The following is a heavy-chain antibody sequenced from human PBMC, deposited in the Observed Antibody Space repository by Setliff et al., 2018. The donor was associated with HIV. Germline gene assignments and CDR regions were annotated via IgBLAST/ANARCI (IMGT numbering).Heavy chain of an antibody. CDR3: AGFSYNFWVYRFDH. V-gene: IGHV4-31*03. Sequence: SETLSLTCSVSGGSTTSGGYYWSWIRQHPGKGLEYIGYIYYSGSTYFNPSLKSRVTMSIDTSTQQFFLNVTSVTAADTAVYYCAGFSYNFWVYRFDHWGQGALVTVSS. CDR1: GGSTTSGGYY. D-gene: IGHD3-3*01. CDR2: IYYSGST. J-gene: IGHJ4*02.